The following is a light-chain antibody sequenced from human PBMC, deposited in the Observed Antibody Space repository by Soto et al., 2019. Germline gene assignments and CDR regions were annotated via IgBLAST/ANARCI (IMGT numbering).Light chain of an antibody. J-gene: IGKJ5*01. Sequence: EIVLTQSPATLSLSPGERATLSCRASQSVSNHLVWYQQKPGHAPRLLIYDASNRATAIPARFSGSGSGTDFNLTISSLEPEDLAVYYCQKSGTFGQGTRREIK. CDR2: DAS. CDR3: QKSGT. V-gene: IGKV3-11*01. CDR1: QSVSNH.